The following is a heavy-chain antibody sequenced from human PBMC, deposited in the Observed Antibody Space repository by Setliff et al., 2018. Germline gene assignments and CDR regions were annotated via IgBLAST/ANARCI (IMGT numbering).Heavy chain of an antibody. D-gene: IGHD2-15*01. J-gene: IGHJ4*02. CDR2: IDWDDDK. CDR1: GFSLSTSGMC. V-gene: IGHV2-70*11. Sequence: SGPTLVNPTQILTLTCTFSGFSLSTSGMCVSWIRQPPGKALEWLARIDWDDDKYYSTSLKTRLTISKDTSKNQVVLTMTNMDPVDTATYYCARIYCSGGSCYLDYWGQGTLVTV. CDR3: ARIYCSGGSCYLDY.